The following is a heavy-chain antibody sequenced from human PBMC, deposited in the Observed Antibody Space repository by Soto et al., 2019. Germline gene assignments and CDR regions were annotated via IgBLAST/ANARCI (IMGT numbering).Heavy chain of an antibody. CDR3: ARVSDELELRIYFDY. Sequence: ASVKVSCKASGYTFTSYGITWVRQAPGQGLEWMGWISAYNGNTHYAQKLQGRVTMTTDTSTSTAYMELRSLRSDDTAVYYCARVSDELELRIYFDYWGQGTLVTVSS. J-gene: IGHJ4*02. V-gene: IGHV1-18*01. CDR2: ISAYNGNT. CDR1: GYTFTSYG. D-gene: IGHD1-7*01.